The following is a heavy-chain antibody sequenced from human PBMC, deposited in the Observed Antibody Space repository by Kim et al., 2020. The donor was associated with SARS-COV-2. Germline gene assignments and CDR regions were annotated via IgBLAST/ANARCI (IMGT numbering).Heavy chain of an antibody. Sequence: YNPSLKSRVTLSVATSKNQFSLKLSSVSAADTAVYYCARVVVGATGWFDPWGQGTLVTVSS. D-gene: IGHD2-15*01. CDR3: ARVVVGATGWFDP. J-gene: IGHJ5*02. V-gene: IGHV4-31*02.